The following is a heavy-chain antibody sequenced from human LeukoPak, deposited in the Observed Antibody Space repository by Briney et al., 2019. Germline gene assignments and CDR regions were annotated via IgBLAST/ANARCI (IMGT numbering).Heavy chain of an antibody. Sequence: ASVKVSCKASGYTFTTYGVNWVRQALGQGLEWMGWINTNTGNPTYGQGFTGRFVFSLDTSVSTAYLQISSLKAEDTAVYYCARDLRGQQLGGDYWGQGTLVTVSS. CDR2: INTNTGNP. V-gene: IGHV7-4-1*02. CDR1: GYTFTTYG. J-gene: IGHJ4*02. CDR3: ARDLRGQQLGGDY. D-gene: IGHD6-13*01.